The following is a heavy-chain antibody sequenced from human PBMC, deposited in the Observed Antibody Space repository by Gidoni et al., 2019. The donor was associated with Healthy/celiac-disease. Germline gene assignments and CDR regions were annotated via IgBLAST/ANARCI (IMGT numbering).Heavy chain of an antibody. CDR3: ARGVILGYYYGSGSYYNIHYYYGMDV. CDR2: INHSGST. CDR1: GGSFSGYY. Sequence: QVQLQQWGAGLLKPSETLSLTCAVYGGSFSGYYWSWIRQPPGKGLEWIGEINHSGSTNYNPSLKSRVTISVDTSKNQFSLKLSSVTAADTAVYYCARGVILGYYYGSGSYYNIHYYYGMDVWGQGTTVTVSS. V-gene: IGHV4-34*01. J-gene: IGHJ6*02. D-gene: IGHD3-10*01.